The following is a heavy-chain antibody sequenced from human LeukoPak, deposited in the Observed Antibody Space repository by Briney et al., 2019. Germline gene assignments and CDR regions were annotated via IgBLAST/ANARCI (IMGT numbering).Heavy chain of an antibody. CDR2: MNPNSGNT. CDR1: GYTFTSYD. J-gene: IGHJ4*02. V-gene: IGHV1-8*03. D-gene: IGHD4-17*01. CDR3: ARGVFHDYGDYDY. Sequence: ASVKVSCKASGYTFTSYDINRVRQATGQGLEWMGWMNPNSGNTGYAQKFQGRVTITRNTPISTAYMELSSLRSEDTAVYYCARGVFHDYGDYDYWGQGTLVTVSS.